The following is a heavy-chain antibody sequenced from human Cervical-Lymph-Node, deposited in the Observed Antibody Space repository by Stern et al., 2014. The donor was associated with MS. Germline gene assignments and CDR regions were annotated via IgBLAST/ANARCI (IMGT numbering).Heavy chain of an antibody. V-gene: IGHV4-31*03. D-gene: IGHD2-2*01. CDR1: DDSISSANYY. CDR3: ARGEMVVLPAAKRFYGMDV. Sequence: QVQLQESGPGLVKPSQTLSLTCSVSDDSISSANYYWTWIRQHPGKGLEWIGYIDNRGSTYSNPSLKSRLTISVDTSRYQFSLKLSSVTAADAAVYYCARGEMVVLPAAKRFYGMDVWGQGTTVIVSS. J-gene: IGHJ6*02. CDR2: IDNRGST.